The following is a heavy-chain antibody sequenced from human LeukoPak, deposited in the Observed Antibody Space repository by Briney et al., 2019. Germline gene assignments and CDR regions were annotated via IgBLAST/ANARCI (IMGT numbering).Heavy chain of an antibody. CDR1: GYTFTSYY. CDR3: ATVIVVVPAARLPFDY. J-gene: IGHJ4*02. D-gene: IGHD2-2*01. V-gene: IGHV1-46*01. Sequence: ASVKVSCKASGYTFTSYYMHWVRQAPGQGLEWMGIINPSGGSTSYAQKFQGRVTMTEDTSTDTAYMELSSLRSEDTAVYYCATVIVVVPAARLPFDYWGQGTLVTVSS. CDR2: INPSGGST.